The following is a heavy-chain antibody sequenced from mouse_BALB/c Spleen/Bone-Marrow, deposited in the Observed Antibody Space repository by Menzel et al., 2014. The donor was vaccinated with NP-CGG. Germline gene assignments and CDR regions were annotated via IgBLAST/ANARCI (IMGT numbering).Heavy chain of an antibody. CDR3: ARSTTVVVRYWYFDV. V-gene: IGHV1S81*02. CDR2: IDPSNGRT. Sequence: VQLVESGAEPVKPGAPVKLSCKASGYTFTSYWMHWVKQRPGQGLEWIGEIDPSNGRTNYNEKFKNKATLTVDKSSSTAYMQLSSLTSEDSAVYYCARSTTVVVRYWYFDVWGAGTTVTVSS. CDR1: GYTFTSYW. J-gene: IGHJ1*01. D-gene: IGHD1-1*01.